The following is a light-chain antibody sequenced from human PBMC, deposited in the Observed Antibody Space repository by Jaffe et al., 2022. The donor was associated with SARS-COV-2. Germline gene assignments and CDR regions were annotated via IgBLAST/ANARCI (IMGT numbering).Light chain of an antibody. J-gene: IGKJ5*01. Sequence: EIVMTQSPATLSVSPGERATLSCRASQSVSSDLAWYQHKPGQAPRLLVSGASTRATGIPARFSGSGSGTDFTLTITSLQSEDFAIYYCQQYNNWPPHFGQGTRLEIK. CDR2: GAS. CDR1: QSVSSD. V-gene: IGKV3D-15*01. CDR3: QQYNNWPPH.